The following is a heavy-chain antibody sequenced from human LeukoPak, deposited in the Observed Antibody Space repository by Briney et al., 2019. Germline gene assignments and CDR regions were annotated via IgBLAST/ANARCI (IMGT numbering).Heavy chain of an antibody. CDR1: GFTFSSYW. CDR2: LYASGSA. V-gene: IGHV3-53*01. Sequence: GGSLRLSCAASGFTFSSYWMHWVRQAPGKGLEWVSVLYASGSAYYADSVKGRFTISRDNSKNTLYLQMNSLRAEDTAVYYCARVIAAAGIDYFDYWGQGTLVTVSS. CDR3: ARVIAAAGIDYFDY. J-gene: IGHJ4*02. D-gene: IGHD6-13*01.